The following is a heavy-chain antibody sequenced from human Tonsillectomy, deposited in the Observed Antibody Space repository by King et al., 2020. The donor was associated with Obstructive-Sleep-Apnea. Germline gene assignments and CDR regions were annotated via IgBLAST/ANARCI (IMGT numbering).Heavy chain of an antibody. D-gene: IGHD1-26*01. CDR1: GGSISGFY. CDR2: IYDSGRT. Sequence: VQLQESGPGLVKPSETLSLTCSVSGGSISGFYWSWIRQPPGKGLEWIWYIYDSGRTNYNPSLKSRVTISLDTSKKQFSLKLTSVTAADTAVYYCARVRGWELFFFDYWGQGTLVTVSS. J-gene: IGHJ4*02. V-gene: IGHV4-59*01. CDR3: ARVRGWELFFFDY.